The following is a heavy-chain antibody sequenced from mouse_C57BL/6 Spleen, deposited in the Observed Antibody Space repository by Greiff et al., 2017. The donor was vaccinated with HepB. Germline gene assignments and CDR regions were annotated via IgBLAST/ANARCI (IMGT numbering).Heavy chain of an antibody. V-gene: IGHV1-19*01. Sequence: EVQLQQSGPVLVKPGASVKMSCKASGYTFTDYYMNWVKQSHGKSLEWIGVINPYNGGTSYNQKFKGKATLTVDKSSSPAYMELNSLTSEDSAVYYCARALDGYFDYWGQGTTLTVSS. CDR1: GYTFTDYY. CDR3: ARALDGYFDY. CDR2: INPYNGGT. J-gene: IGHJ2*01. D-gene: IGHD2-3*01.